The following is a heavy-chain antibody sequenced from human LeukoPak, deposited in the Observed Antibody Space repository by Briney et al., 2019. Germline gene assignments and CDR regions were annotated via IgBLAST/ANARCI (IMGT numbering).Heavy chain of an antibody. J-gene: IGHJ4*02. V-gene: IGHV3-15*07. CDR3: TTESLRTVTTHTLRGPFDY. Sequence: WIRQSPGKGLEWVGRIKSKTDGGTTDYAAPVKGRFTISRDDSKNTLYPQMNSLKTEDTAVYYCTTESLRTVTTHTLRGPFDYWGQGTLVTVSS. D-gene: IGHD4-17*01. CDR2: IKSKTDGGTT.